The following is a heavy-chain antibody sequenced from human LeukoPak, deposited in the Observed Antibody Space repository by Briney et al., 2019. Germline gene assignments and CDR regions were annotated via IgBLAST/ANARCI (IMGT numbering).Heavy chain of an antibody. CDR2: ITSGFTP. CDR3: AKDYSDSRVGDVFFEY. J-gene: IGHJ4*02. D-gene: IGHD1-26*01. CDR1: GLTFSNYA. V-gene: IGHV3-23*01. Sequence: GGSLSLSCAASGLTFSNYAMSWFRQAPGKGLEWVSGITSGFTPHYADSVKGRFTISRDNSKNTFHLQMNSLRAEDTAVYHCAKDYSDSRVGDVFFEYWGQGTLVTVSS.